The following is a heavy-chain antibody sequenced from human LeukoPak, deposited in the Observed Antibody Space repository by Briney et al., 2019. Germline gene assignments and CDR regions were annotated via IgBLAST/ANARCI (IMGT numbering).Heavy chain of an antibody. Sequence: AAGKVSCKASGYTFTDYYMHWVRQAPGQGLDWVGWINPTSGATNSAQKFQGRVTMTRDTSNNTSYIELSRLRSDDTAVYYCAREFRTTTWSLDAFDLWGQGTMVTVSS. CDR3: AREFRTTTWSLDAFDL. J-gene: IGHJ3*01. CDR2: INPTSGAT. CDR1: GYTFTDYY. V-gene: IGHV1-2*02. D-gene: IGHD1/OR15-1a*01.